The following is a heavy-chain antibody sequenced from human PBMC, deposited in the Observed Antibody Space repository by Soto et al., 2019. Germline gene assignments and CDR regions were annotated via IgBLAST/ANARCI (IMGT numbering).Heavy chain of an antibody. J-gene: IGHJ6*02. CDR2: INPNSGGT. CDR1: GYTFTGYY. D-gene: IGHD6-6*01. V-gene: IGHV1-2*04. CDR3: ARGPGDSSSYYYGMDV. Sequence: ASVKVSCKASGYTFTGYYMHWVRQAPGQGLEWMGWINPNSGGTNYAQKFQGWVTMTRDTSISTAYMELSRLRSDDTAVYYCARGPGDSSSYYYGMDVWGQGTTVTVSS.